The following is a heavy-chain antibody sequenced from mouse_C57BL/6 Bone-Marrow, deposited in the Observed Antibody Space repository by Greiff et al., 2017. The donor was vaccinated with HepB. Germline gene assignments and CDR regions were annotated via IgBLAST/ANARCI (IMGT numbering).Heavy chain of an antibody. CDR2: SRNKANDYTT. CDR3: ARDADYYGGFAY. CDR1: GFTFSDFY. J-gene: IGHJ3*01. V-gene: IGHV7-1*01. D-gene: IGHD1-1*01. Sequence: EVQVVESGGGLVQSGRSLRLSCATSGFTFSDFYMEWVRQAPGKGLEWIAASRNKANDYTTEYSASVKGRFIVSRDTSQSILYLQMNALRAEDTAIYYCARDADYYGGFAYWGQGTLVTVSA.